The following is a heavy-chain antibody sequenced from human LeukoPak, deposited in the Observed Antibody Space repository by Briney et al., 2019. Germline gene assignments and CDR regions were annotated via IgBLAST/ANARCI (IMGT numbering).Heavy chain of an antibody. Sequence: GGSLRLSCAASGFTFSSYAMHWVRQAPGKGLEGVAVISYDGSNKYYADSVKGRFTISRDNSKNTLYLQMNSLRAEDTAVYYCARDFLADTVAGLFDYWGQGTLVTVSS. CDR1: GFTFSSYA. CDR3: ARDFLADTVAGLFDY. D-gene: IGHD6-19*01. J-gene: IGHJ4*02. V-gene: IGHV3-30*01. CDR2: ISYDGSNK.